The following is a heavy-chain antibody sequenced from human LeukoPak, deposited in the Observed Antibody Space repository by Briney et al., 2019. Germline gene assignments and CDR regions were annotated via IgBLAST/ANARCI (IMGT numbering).Heavy chain of an antibody. J-gene: IGHJ3*02. D-gene: IGHD4-23*01. CDR1: GGSVSTSSYD. CDR3: ARDIYGGIEDAFAI. V-gene: IGHV4-39*07. CDR2: IDYSGTT. Sequence: SQTLSPTRTVAGGSVSTSSYDSGWIREPPWKGLERFGSIDYSGTTYYNQSLQRRVTISVDTSKNQYSLKLSSVTAADTAVYYCARDIYGGIEDAFAIWGQGTMTTVSS.